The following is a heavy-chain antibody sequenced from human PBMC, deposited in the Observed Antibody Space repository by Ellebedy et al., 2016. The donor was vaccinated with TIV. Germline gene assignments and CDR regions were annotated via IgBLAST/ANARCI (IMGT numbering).Heavy chain of an antibody. V-gene: IGHV4-39*01. J-gene: IGHJ5*02. Sequence: MPSETLSLTCTVSGGSISSSSYYWGWIRQPPGKGLEWIGSIYYSGSTYYNPSLKSRVTISVDTSKNQFSLKLSSVTAADTAVYYCARPGEYSSGWYGWWFDPWGQGTLVTVSS. CDR2: IYYSGST. CDR1: GGSISSSSYY. D-gene: IGHD6-19*01. CDR3: ARPGEYSSGWYGWWFDP.